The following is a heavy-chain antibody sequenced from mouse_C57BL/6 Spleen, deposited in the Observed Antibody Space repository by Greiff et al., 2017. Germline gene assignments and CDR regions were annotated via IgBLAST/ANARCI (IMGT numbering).Heavy chain of an antibody. J-gene: IGHJ4*01. CDR2: IYPGDGDT. Sequence: QVQLQQSGAELVKPGASVKISCKASGYAFSSYWMNWVKQRPGKGLEWIGQIYPGDGDTNYNGKFKGKATLTADKSSSTAYMQLSSLTSEDSAVYFCARNYGSSSDYYAMDYWGQGTSVTVSS. D-gene: IGHD1-1*01. CDR3: ARNYGSSSDYYAMDY. V-gene: IGHV1-80*01. CDR1: GYAFSSYW.